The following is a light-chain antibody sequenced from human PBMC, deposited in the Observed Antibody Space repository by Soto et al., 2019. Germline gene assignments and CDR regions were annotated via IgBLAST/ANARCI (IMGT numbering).Light chain of an antibody. Sequence: EVVLTQSPATLSLSPGERATLSCRASENVRTFVDWYQQKPGQAPRLLMFGASNRATGIPARFSGSGSGTDFTLTISNLEPEDFAVYYCQQHSHWPPWTFGEGTKVDIX. V-gene: IGKV3-11*01. J-gene: IGKJ1*01. CDR3: QQHSHWPPWT. CDR2: GAS. CDR1: ENVRTF.